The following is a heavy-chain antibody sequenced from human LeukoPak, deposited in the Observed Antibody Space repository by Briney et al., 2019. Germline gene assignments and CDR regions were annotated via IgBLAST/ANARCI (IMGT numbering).Heavy chain of an antibody. CDR1: GFTFNRHW. CDR2: IWYDASNK. J-gene: IGHJ5*02. Sequence: GGSLRLSCAASGFTFNRHWMAWVRQAPGKGLEWVAVIWYDASNKYYVDSVKGRFTISRDNSKNTLYLQMNSLRDDDTAVYYCVRGVGVSRFNYLDPWGQGTLVIVSS. V-gene: IGHV3-33*08. D-gene: IGHD1-7*01. CDR3: VRGVGVSRFNYLDP.